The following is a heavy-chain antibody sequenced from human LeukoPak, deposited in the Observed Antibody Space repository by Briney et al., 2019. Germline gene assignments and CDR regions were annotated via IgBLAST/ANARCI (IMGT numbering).Heavy chain of an antibody. CDR1: GGSFSGYY. J-gene: IGHJ5*02. V-gene: IGHV4-34*01. CDR2: INHSGSN. D-gene: IGHD2-15*01. Sequence: SETLSLICAVDGGSFSGYYWSWIRQPPGEGLEWIGEINHSGSNNYNPSLKSRVTISVDTSKNQFSLKLSSVTAADTAVYYCARSWWRRFDPWGQGTLVTVSS. CDR3: ARSWWRRFDP.